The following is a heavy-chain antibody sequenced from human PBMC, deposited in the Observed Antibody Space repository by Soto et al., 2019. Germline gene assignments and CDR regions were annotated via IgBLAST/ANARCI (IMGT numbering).Heavy chain of an antibody. Sequence: EVQLLQSGGGLVQRGGSLRLSCAASGFTFTSYVMSWVRQAPGKGLEWVAGISGGGTNTFYADSVKGRFTISRDNARNTLILQMDRLRAEDTAIYYCARDQTVNGPTTFDYCGQGTLVTVSS. V-gene: IGHV3-23*01. J-gene: IGHJ4*02. CDR3: ARDQTVNGPTTFDY. D-gene: IGHD2-8*01. CDR2: ISGGGTNT. CDR1: GFTFTSYV.